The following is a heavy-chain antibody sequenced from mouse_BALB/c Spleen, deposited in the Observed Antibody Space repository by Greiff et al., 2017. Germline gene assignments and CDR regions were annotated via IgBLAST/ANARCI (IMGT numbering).Heavy chain of an antibody. Sequence: EVQVVESGGGLVQPGGSLRLSCATSGFTFSDFYMEWVRQPPGKRLEWIAASRNKANDYTTEYSASVKGRFIVSRDTSQSILYLQMNALRAEDTAIYYCARDASYGNYRYYYAMDYWGQGTSVTVSS. D-gene: IGHD2-1*01. CDR3: ARDASYGNYRYYYAMDY. CDR1: GFTFSDFY. J-gene: IGHJ4*01. V-gene: IGHV7-1*02. CDR2: SRNKANDYTT.